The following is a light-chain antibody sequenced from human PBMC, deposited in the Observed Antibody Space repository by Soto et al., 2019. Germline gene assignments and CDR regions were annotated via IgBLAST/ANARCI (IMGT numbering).Light chain of an antibody. Sequence: QSVLTQPASVSGSPGQSITISCTGASSDVGGYNYVSWYQHHPGKAPKLMIYDVSNRPSGVSNRFSDSKSGNTASLIISGLQAEDEADYYCSSYTRSSTLFVGGTKVTVL. CDR2: DVS. V-gene: IGLV2-14*03. CDR3: SSYTRSSTL. CDR1: SSDVGGYNY. J-gene: IGLJ2*01.